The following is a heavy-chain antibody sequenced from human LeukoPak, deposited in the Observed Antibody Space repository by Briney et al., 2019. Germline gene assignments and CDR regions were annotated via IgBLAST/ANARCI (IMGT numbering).Heavy chain of an antibody. CDR1: GFTFDDYA. J-gene: IGHJ5*02. D-gene: IGHD2-2*01. Sequence: GGSLRRSCAASGFTFDDYAMHWVRQAPGKGLEWVSGISWNSGSIGYADSVKGRFTISRDNAKNSLYLQMNSLRAEDTAVYYCARSSTGSSNWFDPWGQGTLVTVSS. V-gene: IGHV3-9*01. CDR2: ISWNSGSI. CDR3: ARSSTGSSNWFDP.